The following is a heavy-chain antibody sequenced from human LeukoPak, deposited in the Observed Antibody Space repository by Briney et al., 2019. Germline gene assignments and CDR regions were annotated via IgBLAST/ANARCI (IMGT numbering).Heavy chain of an antibody. D-gene: IGHD6-13*01. J-gene: IGHJ5*02. CDR1: GGSISSGSYY. CDR2: IHYSGDT. V-gene: IGHV4-31*03. Sequence: KSSETLSLTCTVSGGSISSGSYYWSWIRQHPGKGLEWIGYIHYSGDTYYNPSLKSRVTISVDTSKNQFSLKLSSVTAADTAVYYCARGRENYSSWYTPRWFDPWGQGTLVTVSS. CDR3: ARGRENYSSWYTPRWFDP.